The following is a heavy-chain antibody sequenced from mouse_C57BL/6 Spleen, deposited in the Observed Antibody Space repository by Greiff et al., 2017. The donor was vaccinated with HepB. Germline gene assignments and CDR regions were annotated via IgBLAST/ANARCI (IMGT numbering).Heavy chain of an antibody. J-gene: IGHJ2*01. V-gene: IGHV1-26*01. Sequence: EVQLQQSGPELVKPGASVKISCKASGYTFTDYYMNWVKQSHGKRLEWIGDINPNNGGTSYNQKFKGKATLTVDKSSSTAYMKLRSLTSEDSAVSYCARNFFDNFDYWGEGTTLTVSS. CDR2: INPNNGGT. CDR3: ARNFFDNFDY. CDR1: GYTFTDYY.